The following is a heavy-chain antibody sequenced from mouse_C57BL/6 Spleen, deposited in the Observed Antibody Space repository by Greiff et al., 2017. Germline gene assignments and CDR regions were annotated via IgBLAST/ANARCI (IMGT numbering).Heavy chain of an antibody. CDR3: ARSRVYDYDGAMDY. CDR2: IDPSDSET. J-gene: IGHJ4*01. CDR1: GYTFTSYW. D-gene: IGHD2-4*01. Sequence: VQLQQSGAELVRPGSSVKLSCKASGYTFTSYWMHWVKQRPIQGLEWIGNIDPSDSETHYNQKFKDKATLTVDKSSSTAYMQLSSLTSEDSAVYYCARSRVYDYDGAMDYWGQGTSVTVSS. V-gene: IGHV1-52*01.